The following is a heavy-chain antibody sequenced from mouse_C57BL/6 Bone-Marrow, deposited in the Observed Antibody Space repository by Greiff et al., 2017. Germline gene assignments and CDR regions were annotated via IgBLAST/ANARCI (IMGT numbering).Heavy chain of an antibody. CDR3: ARSFISTVVAPYYAMDY. V-gene: IGHV1-81*01. CDR2: IYPRSGNT. CDR1: GYTFTSYG. Sequence: QVQLQQSGAELARPGASVKLSCKASGYTFTSYGISWVKQRTGQGLEWIGEIYPRSGNTYYNEKFKGKATLTADKSSSTAYMELRSLTSKDSAVYFCARSFISTVVAPYYAMDYWGQGTSVTVSS. J-gene: IGHJ4*01. D-gene: IGHD1-1*01.